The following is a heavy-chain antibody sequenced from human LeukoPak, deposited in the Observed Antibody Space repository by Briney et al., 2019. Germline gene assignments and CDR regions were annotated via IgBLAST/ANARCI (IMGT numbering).Heavy chain of an antibody. Sequence: GGSLRLSCAASGFTFSSYAMSWVRQAPGKGLEWVSSISGSSSYIYYADSVKGRFTIARDNAKNSLYLQMNSLRAEDTAVYYCARAGILTAHDYWGQGTLVTVSS. CDR3: ARAGILTAHDY. D-gene: IGHD3-9*01. J-gene: IGHJ4*01. CDR1: GFTFSSYA. V-gene: IGHV3-21*01. CDR2: ISGSSSYI.